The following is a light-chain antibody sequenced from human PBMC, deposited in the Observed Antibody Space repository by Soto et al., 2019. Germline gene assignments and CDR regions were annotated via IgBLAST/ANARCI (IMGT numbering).Light chain of an antibody. Sequence: QSVLTQPPSVSAAXGQKVXISCSGSSSNIGNNYVSWYQQLPGTAPKLLTFDNNKRPSGIPDRFSGSKSGTSATLGITGLQTGDEADYYCGSWDSSLSAVVFGGGTKLTVL. J-gene: IGLJ2*01. CDR2: DNN. V-gene: IGLV1-51*01. CDR1: SSNIGNNY. CDR3: GSWDSSLSAVV.